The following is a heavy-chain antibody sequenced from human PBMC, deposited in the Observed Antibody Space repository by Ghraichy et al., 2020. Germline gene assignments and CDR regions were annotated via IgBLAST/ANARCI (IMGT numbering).Heavy chain of an antibody. CDR3: ARARRVVVPPDY. J-gene: IGHJ4*02. Sequence: SETLSLNCAVYGGSFSGYYWSWIRQPPGKGLEWIGEINNSGSTNYNPSLKSRVTISVDTSKNQFSLKLSSVTAADTAVYYCARARRVVVPPDYWGQGTLVTVSS. V-gene: IGHV4-34*01. D-gene: IGHD2-2*01. CDR1: GGSFSGYY. CDR2: INNSGST.